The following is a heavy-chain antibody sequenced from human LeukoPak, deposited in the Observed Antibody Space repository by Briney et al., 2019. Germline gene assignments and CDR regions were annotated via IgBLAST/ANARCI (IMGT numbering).Heavy chain of an antibody. D-gene: IGHD2-21*02. Sequence: GGSLRLSCAASGFTFSTYEMNWVRQAPGKGLEWVSYISSSGNGDTIYQPDSVKGRFTISRDNAENSLYLQMNSLRAEDKAVYFLARAGGDWDVFDIWGRGTMVTVSS. V-gene: IGHV3-48*03. CDR1: GFTFSTYE. J-gene: IGHJ3*02. CDR2: ISSSGNGDTI. CDR3: ARAGGDWDVFDI.